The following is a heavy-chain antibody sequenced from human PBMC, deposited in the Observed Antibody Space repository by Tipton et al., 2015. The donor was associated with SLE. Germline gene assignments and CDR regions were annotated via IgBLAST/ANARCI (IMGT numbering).Heavy chain of an antibody. CDR1: GFTVSSNY. CDR2: ISSSGSTI. D-gene: IGHD6-6*01. J-gene: IGHJ6*03. CDR3: AVAARPPYYYHYMDV. Sequence: SLRLSCAASGFTVSSNYMSWIRQAPGKGLEWVSYISSSGSTIYYADSVKGRFTISRDNAKNSLYLQMNSLRAEDTAVYYCAVAARPPYYYHYMDVWGKGTTVTVSS. V-gene: IGHV3-11*01.